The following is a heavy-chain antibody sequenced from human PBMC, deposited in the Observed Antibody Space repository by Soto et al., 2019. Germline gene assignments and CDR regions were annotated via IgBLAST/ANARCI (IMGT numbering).Heavy chain of an antibody. CDR2: INTDGSTI. V-gene: IGHV3-74*01. CDR1: GFTFSSYW. J-gene: IGHJ3*01. CDR3: VRDQLYFNEFSRRPVNAFDV. Sequence: HPGGSLRLSCAASGFTFSSYWIHWVRQVPGKGLVWVSRINTDGSTISYADSVRGRFTISRDDAENSLNLHMNSLGAEDTARYYCVRDQLYFNEFSRRPVNAFDVWGPGAIVT. D-gene: IGHD3-9*01.